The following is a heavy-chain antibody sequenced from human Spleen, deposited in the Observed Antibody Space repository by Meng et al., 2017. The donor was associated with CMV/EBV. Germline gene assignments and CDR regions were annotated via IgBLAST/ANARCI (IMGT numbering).Heavy chain of an antibody. CDR3: ARDWAAGGFDP. V-gene: IGHV4-34*01. CDR1: GGSFSGYY. J-gene: IGHJ5*02. D-gene: IGHD6-25*01. Sequence: LPCAVYGGSFSGYYWSWLRQPPGKGLEWIGEINHSGSTNYNPSLKSRVTISLDTSKNQFSLKLSSVTAADTALYYCARDWAAGGFDPWGQGTLVTVSS. CDR2: INHSGST.